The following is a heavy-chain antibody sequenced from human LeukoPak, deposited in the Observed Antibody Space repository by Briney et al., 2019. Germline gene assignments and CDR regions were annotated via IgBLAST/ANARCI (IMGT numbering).Heavy chain of an antibody. J-gene: IGHJ4*02. CDR3: AIARPAAIRGYYFDY. D-gene: IGHD2-2*02. V-gene: IGHV3-23*01. CDR2: ISGSGGST. Sequence: GGSLRLSCAASGFTFSSYAMSWVRQAPGKGLEWVSAISGSGGSTYYADSVKGRFTISRDNSKNTLYLQMNSRRAEDTAVYYCAIARPAAIRGYYFDYWGQGTLVTVSS. CDR1: GFTFSSYA.